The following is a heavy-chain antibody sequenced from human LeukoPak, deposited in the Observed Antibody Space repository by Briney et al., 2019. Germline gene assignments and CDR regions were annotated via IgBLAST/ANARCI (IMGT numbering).Heavy chain of an antibody. V-gene: IGHV4-59*01. Sequence: SETLSLTCTASGGSISSYYWSWIRQPPGKGLEWIGYIYYSGSTNYNPSLKSRVTISVDTSKNQFSLKLSSVTAADTAVYYCARGWSDSSGYFYYYYMDVRGRGTTVTVSS. CDR1: GGSISSYY. J-gene: IGHJ6*03. D-gene: IGHD3-22*01. CDR2: IYYSGST. CDR3: ARGWSDSSGYFYYYYMDV.